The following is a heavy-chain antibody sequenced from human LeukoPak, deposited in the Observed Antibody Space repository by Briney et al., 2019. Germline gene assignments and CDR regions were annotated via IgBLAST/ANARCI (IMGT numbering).Heavy chain of an antibody. D-gene: IGHD2-15*01. CDR1: GGSISSGGYY. Sequence: SETLSLTCTVSGGSISSGGYYWSWIRQPPGKGLEWIGYIYHSGSTYYNPSLKSRVTISVDRSKNQFSLKLSSVTAADTAVYYCARQDSDNWFDPWGQGTLVTVSS. CDR3: ARQDSDNWFDP. J-gene: IGHJ5*02. CDR2: IYHSGST. V-gene: IGHV4-30-2*01.